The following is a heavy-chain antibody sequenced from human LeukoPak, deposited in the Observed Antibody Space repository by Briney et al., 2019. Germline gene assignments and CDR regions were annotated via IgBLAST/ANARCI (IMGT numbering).Heavy chain of an antibody. Sequence: GGSLRLSCAASGFTFSSYAMRWVRQAPGKGLEWVSAISGSGGSTYYADSVKGRFTISRDNSKNTLYLQMNSLRAEDTAVYYCAKDRQEVYYFDYWGQGTLVTVSS. J-gene: IGHJ4*02. CDR2: ISGSGGST. CDR1: GFTFSSYA. CDR3: AKDRQEVYYFDY. V-gene: IGHV3-23*01. D-gene: IGHD2-8*01.